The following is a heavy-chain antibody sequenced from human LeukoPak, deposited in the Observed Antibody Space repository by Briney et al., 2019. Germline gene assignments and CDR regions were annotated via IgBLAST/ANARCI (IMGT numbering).Heavy chain of an antibody. CDR3: ARDRGSSSPWAFDI. V-gene: IGHV4-59*01. J-gene: IGHJ3*02. CDR1: GGSISSYY. D-gene: IGHD6-13*01. Sequence: SETLSLTCTVSGGSISSYYWSWIRQPPGKGLEWIGYIYYSGGTNYNPSLKSRVTISVDTSKNQFSLKLSSVTAADTAVYYCARDRGSSSPWAFDIWGQGTMVTVSS. CDR2: IYYSGGT.